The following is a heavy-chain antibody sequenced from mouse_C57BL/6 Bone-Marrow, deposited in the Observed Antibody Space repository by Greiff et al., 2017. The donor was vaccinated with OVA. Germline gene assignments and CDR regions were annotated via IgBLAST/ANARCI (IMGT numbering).Heavy chain of an antibody. J-gene: IGHJ4*01. CDR3: VRPLFSRYYYAMDY. Sequence: DVKLQESGGGLVQPKGSLKLSCAASGFSFNTYAMNWVRQAPGKGLEWVARIRSKSNNYATYYADSVKDRFTISRDDSESMLYLQMNNLKTEDTAMYYCVRPLFSRYYYAMDYWGQGTSVTVSS. CDR1: GFSFNTYA. CDR2: IRSKSNNYAT. V-gene: IGHV10-1*01. D-gene: IGHD6-1*01.